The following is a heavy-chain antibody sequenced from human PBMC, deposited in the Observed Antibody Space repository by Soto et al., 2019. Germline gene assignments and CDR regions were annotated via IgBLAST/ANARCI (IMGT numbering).Heavy chain of an antibody. J-gene: IGHJ5*02. CDR3: AHRTTPVTWWFDP. Sequence: QITLKESGPTLVKPTQTLTLTCTFSGFSLTTRGVGVGWIRQPPGKPLEWLALIYWDDDTRYSPSLKSRLAITKDTSKNPVVITMSNIDPADTGTYFCAHRTTPVTWWFDPWGQGTLVTVSS. CDR2: IYWDDDT. D-gene: IGHD4-17*01. V-gene: IGHV2-5*02. CDR1: GFSLTTRGVG.